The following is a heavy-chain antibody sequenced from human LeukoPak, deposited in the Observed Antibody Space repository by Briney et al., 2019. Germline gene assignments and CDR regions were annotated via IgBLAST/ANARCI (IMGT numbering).Heavy chain of an antibody. D-gene: IGHD3-10*01. CDR3: ARDKTVRGVNYYYYGMDV. J-gene: IGHJ6*02. Sequence: GGSLRLSCAASGFTFSSYWMSWVRQAPGKGLEWVANIKQDGSEKYYVDSVKGRFTISRDNAKNSLYLQMNSLRAEDTAVYYCARDKTVRGVNYYYYGMDVWGQGTTVTVS. CDR2: IKQDGSEK. V-gene: IGHV3-7*01. CDR1: GFTFSSYW.